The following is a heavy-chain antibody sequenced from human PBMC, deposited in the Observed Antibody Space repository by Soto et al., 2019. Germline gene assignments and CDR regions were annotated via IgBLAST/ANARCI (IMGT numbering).Heavy chain of an antibody. V-gene: IGHV3-21*01. D-gene: IGHD2-2*01. Sequence: GGSLRLSCAASGFTFSSYSMNWVRQAPGKGLEWVSSISSSSSYIYYADSVKGRFTISRDNAKNSLYLQMNSLRAEDTAVYYCARRYCSSTSCYEKAFYYYGMDVWGQGTTVTVSS. CDR3: ARRYCSSTSCYEKAFYYYGMDV. CDR1: GFTFSSYS. CDR2: ISSSSSYI. J-gene: IGHJ6*02.